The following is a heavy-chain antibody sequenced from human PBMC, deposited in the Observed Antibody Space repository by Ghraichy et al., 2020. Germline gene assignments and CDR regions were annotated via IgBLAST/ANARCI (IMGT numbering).Heavy chain of an antibody. CDR3: ARDWVGLAVVIKVGIDY. CDR1: GYTFTSYG. Sequence: ASVKVSCKASGYTFTSYGISWVRQAPGQGLEWMGWISAYNGNTNYAQKLQGRVTMTTDTSTSTAYMELRSLRSDDTAVYYCARDWVGLAVVIKVGIDYWGQGTLVTVSS. CDR2: ISAYNGNT. V-gene: IGHV1-18*01. D-gene: IGHD3-22*01. J-gene: IGHJ4*02.